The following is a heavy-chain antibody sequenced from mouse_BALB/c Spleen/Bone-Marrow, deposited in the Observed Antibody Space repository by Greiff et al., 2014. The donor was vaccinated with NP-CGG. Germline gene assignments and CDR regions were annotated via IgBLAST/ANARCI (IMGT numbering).Heavy chain of an antibody. J-gene: IGHJ4*01. CDR2: IYPGSGNT. CDR1: GYTFSEYY. D-gene: IGHD1-1*02. Sequence: QVQLKQSGPDLVKPGASVKISCKASGYTFSEYYINWVKQKPGQGLEWIGWIYPGSGNTKYNKNFKGKATLTVDTSSSTAYMQPSSQTSENTAVYFGAKDYGCVDVMDYWGQGTSVTVSS. V-gene: IGHV1-84*02. CDR3: AKDYGCVDVMDY.